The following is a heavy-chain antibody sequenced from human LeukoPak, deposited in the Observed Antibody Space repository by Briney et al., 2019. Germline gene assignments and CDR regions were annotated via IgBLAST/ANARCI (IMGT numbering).Heavy chain of an antibody. CDR2: IYYSGST. J-gene: IGHJ3*02. Sequence: SETLSLTCTVSGGSISSSSYYWGWIRQPPGKGLEWIGSIYYSGSTYYNPSLKSRVTISVDTSKNQFSLKLSSVTAADTAVYYCARVQVGGATMVGPNDEAFDIWGQGTMVTVSS. CDR3: ARVQVGGATMVGPNDEAFDI. D-gene: IGHD1-26*01. V-gene: IGHV4-39*07. CDR1: GGSISSSSYY.